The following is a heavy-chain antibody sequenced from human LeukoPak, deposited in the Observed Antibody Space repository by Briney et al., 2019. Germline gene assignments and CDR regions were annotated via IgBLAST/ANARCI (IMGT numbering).Heavy chain of an antibody. V-gene: IGHV7-4-1*02. Sequence: GASVKVSCKASGYTFTSYAMNWVRQAPGQGLEWMGWINTNTGNPTYAQGFTGRFVFSLDTSVSTAYLQISSLKAEETAVYYCARGSFDYYDSSGYYFDYWGQGTLVTVSS. CDR2: INTNTGNP. CDR3: ARGSFDYYDSSGYYFDY. J-gene: IGHJ4*02. D-gene: IGHD3-22*01. CDR1: GYTFTSYA.